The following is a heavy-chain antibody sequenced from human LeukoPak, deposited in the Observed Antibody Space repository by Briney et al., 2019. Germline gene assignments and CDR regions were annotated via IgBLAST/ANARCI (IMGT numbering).Heavy chain of an antibody. J-gene: IGHJ5*02. CDR2: ISSSSSYI. D-gene: IGHD7-27*01. CDR1: GFTFSSYS. Sequence: GGSLRLSCAASGFTFSSYSMNWVRQAPGKGLEWVSSISSSSSYIYYADSVKGRFTISRDNAKNSLYLQMNSLRAEDTAVYYCAAGTGDLGWFDPWGQGTLVTVSS. V-gene: IGHV3-21*01. CDR3: AAGTGDLGWFDP.